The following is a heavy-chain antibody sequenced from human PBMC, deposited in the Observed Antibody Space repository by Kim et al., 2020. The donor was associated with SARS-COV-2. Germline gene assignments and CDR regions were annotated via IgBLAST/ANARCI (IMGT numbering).Heavy chain of an antibody. CDR1: GFTFGTYS. CDR2: ISSGSVHT. V-gene: IGHV3-21*01. J-gene: IGHJ5*02. CDR3: ARDWENNYYESSGA. Sequence: GGSLRLSCAASGFTFGTYSMSWVRQAPGKGPEWVSFISSGSVHTHYAESVKGRFTISRDNAKRSLHLQMNSLRAEDTAVYYCARDWENNYYESSGAWGQGTLVTVSS. D-gene: IGHD3-22*01.